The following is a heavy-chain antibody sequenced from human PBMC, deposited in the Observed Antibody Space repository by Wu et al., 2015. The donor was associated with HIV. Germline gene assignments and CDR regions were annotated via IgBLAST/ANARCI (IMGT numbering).Heavy chain of an antibody. V-gene: IGHV1-2*02. CDR3: ARAARHTYGSGSYSP. CDR1: GYTFTGYY. J-gene: IGHJ3*01. CDR2: INPNSGGT. D-gene: IGHD3-10*01. Sequence: QVQLVQSGAEVKKPGASVKVSCKASGYTFTGYYMHWVRQAPGQGLEWMGWINPNSGGTNYAQKFQGRVTMTRDTSISTAYMELSRLRSDDTAVYYCARAARHTYGSGSYSPWGQGTMVTVSS.